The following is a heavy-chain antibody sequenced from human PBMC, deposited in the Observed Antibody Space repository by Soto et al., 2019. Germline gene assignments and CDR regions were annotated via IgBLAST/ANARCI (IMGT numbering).Heavy chain of an antibody. CDR2: IGAARDP. V-gene: IGHV3-13*05. CDR1: GFTFSNFD. J-gene: IGHJ6*02. CDR3: ARAYTGRLPRRADYYYAMDV. D-gene: IGHD2-2*02. Sequence: GESLRLSCATSGFTFSNFDMHWVRQVPGKGLEWVSAIGAARDPYYLGSVKGRFTISRENAKTSVYLQMNDLRAGDSAGYYCARAYTGRLPRRADYYYAMDVWGQGTTVTVSS.